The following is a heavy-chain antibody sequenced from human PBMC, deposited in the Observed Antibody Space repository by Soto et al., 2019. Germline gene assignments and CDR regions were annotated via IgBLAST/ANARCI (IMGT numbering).Heavy chain of an antibody. CDR2: IDTAGDT. Sequence: GGSLRLSCAASGFTFSNYDMHWVRQGTGKGLEWVSGIDTAGDTYYPGSVKGRFTISRENAKDSLYLQMNSLRAGDTALYYCERAARDGNSVFEYWGQGTLVTVSS. CDR3: ERAARDGNSVFEY. V-gene: IGHV3-13*04. J-gene: IGHJ4*02. CDR1: GFTFSNYD. D-gene: IGHD4-4*01.